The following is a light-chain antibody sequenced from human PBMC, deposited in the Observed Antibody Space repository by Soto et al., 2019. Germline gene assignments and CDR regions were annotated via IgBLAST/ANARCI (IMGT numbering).Light chain of an antibody. Sequence: QPVLTQSPSASTSLGASVKLTCTLSSGNSRYAIAWHKQQPEKGPRYLMKLNSDGSHGKGDGIPDRCSGSSSGAERYLTIASLQSEDEADYYCQTWGTGIRVFGGGTKLTVL. CDR1: SGNSRYA. V-gene: IGLV4-69*01. CDR2: LNSDGSH. CDR3: QTWGTGIRV. J-gene: IGLJ3*02.